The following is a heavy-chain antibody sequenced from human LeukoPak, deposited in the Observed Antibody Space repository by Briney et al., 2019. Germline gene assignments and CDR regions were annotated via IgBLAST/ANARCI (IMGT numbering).Heavy chain of an antibody. V-gene: IGHV4-61*01. Sequence: SETLSLTCTVSADSVSSGSSYWSWIRQPPGKGLEYIGSIDYSGSPNYYPSLKSRVTISINTSKNQFSLKLSFVTAADTAVHYCTRDFLRGDGYNYDSWGQGTLVTVSS. D-gene: IGHD5-24*01. CDR2: IDYSGSP. CDR3: TRDFLRGDGYNYDS. CDR1: ADSVSSGSSY. J-gene: IGHJ5*01.